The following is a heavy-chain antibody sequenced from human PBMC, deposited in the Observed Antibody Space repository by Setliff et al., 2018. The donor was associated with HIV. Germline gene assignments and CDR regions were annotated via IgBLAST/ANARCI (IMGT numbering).Heavy chain of an antibody. CDR3: ARDWGGPLDY. D-gene: IGHD7-27*01. CDR2: IYTSGST. J-gene: IGHJ4*02. Sequence: SETLSLTCTVSGGSISSGSYYWSWIRQPAGKGLEWIGHIYTSGSTNYNPSLKSRVTISVDTSKNQFSLKLSSVTAADTAVYYCARDWGGPLDYRGQGTLVTVSS. CDR1: GGSISSGSYY. V-gene: IGHV4-61*09.